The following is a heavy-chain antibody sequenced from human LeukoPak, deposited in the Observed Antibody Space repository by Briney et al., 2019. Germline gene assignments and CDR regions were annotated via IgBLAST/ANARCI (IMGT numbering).Heavy chain of an antibody. D-gene: IGHD6-13*01. CDR3: ARVKQTYFDY. Sequence: SETLSLTCTVAGGSIRSFYWSWFRQPPGRGLEWIGYIYYSGSTNYNPSLKSRVTISVDTSKNQFSLKLSSVTAADTAVYYCARVKQTYFDYWGQGTLVTVSS. V-gene: IGHV4-59*01. J-gene: IGHJ4*02. CDR1: GGSIRSFY. CDR2: IYYSGST.